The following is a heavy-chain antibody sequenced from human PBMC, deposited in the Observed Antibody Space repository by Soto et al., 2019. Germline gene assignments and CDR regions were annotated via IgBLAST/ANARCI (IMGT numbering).Heavy chain of an antibody. CDR2: INVYNGNT. CDR1: GYTFTNYG. V-gene: IGHV1-18*01. D-gene: IGHD3-10*01. CDR3: ARVVGGGSYYNQYNWFAP. Sequence: ASVKVSCKASGYTFTNYGISWVRQAPGQGLEWMGWINVYNGNTKYAQKVQGRVTMTTDTSTSTAYMELRSLRSDDTAVYYCARVVGGGSYYNQYNWFAPWGKGTRVTVPS. J-gene: IGHJ5*02.